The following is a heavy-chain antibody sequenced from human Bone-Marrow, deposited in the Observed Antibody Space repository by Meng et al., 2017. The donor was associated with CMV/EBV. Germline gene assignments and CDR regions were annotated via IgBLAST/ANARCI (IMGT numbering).Heavy chain of an antibody. J-gene: IGHJ6*02. D-gene: IGHD6-13*01. CDR2: IKSKTDGGTT. CDR1: GFTFSNAW. Sequence: GESLKISCAASGFTFSNAWMSWVRQAPGKGLEWVGRIKSKTDGGTTDYAAPVKGRFTISRDDSKNTLYLQMNSLKTEDTAVYYCTTDGQQLALSYYGMDVWGQGTTVTVPS. V-gene: IGHV3-15*01. CDR3: TTDGQQLALSYYGMDV.